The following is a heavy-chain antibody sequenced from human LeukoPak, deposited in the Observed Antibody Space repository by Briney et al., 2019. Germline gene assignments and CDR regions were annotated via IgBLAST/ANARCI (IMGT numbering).Heavy chain of an antibody. Sequence: SETLSLTCAVSGYSISSGYYWVWIRQPPGKGLEWIGTIYHIGTTYYNPSLKSRVTMSVDTSKNQFSLKLSSVTAADSAVYFCARERASGGYDWGWFDPWGQGTLVTVSS. J-gene: IGHJ5*02. V-gene: IGHV4-38-2*02. CDR1: GYSISSGYY. CDR2: IYHIGTT. CDR3: ARERASGGYDWGWFDP. D-gene: IGHD5-12*01.